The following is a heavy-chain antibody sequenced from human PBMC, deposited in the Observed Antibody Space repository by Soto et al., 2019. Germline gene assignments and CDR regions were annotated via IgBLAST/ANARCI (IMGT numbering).Heavy chain of an antibody. CDR3: ARDYGGYPTDY. V-gene: IGHV4-34*01. CDR2: INHSGST. J-gene: IGHJ4*02. D-gene: IGHD4-17*01. Sequence: SETLSLTCAVYGGSFSGYYWSWIRQPPGKGLEWIGEINHSGSTNYNPSLESRVTMSVDTSKNHFSLRLSSVTTADTAVYYCARDYGGYPTDYWGQGTLVTVSS. CDR1: GGSFSGYY.